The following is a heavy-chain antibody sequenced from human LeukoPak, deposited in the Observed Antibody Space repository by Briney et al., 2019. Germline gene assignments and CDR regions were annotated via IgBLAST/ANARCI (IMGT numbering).Heavy chain of an antibody. J-gene: IGHJ4*02. CDR1: GGTFSSYA. CDR2: IIPIFGTA. CDR3: ATFPFWSETISFDY. Sequence: GAPVKVSCKASGGTFSSYAISWVRQAPGQGLEWMGGIIPIFGTANYAQKFQGRVTITADESTSTAYMELSSLRSEDTAVYYCATFPFWSETISFDYWGQGTLVTVSS. V-gene: IGHV1-69*01. D-gene: IGHD3-3*01.